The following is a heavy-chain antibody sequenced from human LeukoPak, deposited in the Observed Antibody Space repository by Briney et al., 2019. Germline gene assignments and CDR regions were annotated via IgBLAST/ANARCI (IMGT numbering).Heavy chain of an antibody. CDR1: GGSISGYY. D-gene: IGHD3-22*01. V-gene: IGHV4-59*08. Sequence: PSETLSLTCTVSGGSISGYYWSWIRQPPGKGLEWIGYIYYSGSTNYNPSLKSRVTISVDTSKNQFSLKLSSVTAADTAVYYCARRWNNYYDSSGYYDYWGQGTLVTVSS. J-gene: IGHJ4*02. CDR2: IYYSGST. CDR3: ARRWNNYYDSSGYYDY.